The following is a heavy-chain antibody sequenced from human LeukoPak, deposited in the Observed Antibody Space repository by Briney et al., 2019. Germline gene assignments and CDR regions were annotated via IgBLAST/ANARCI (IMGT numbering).Heavy chain of an antibody. CDR3: ARPPSHDYYDAFDI. Sequence: GGSLRLSCAASGFTFSDYYMSWIRQAPGKGLEWVSYISSSGSTIYYADSVKGRFTISRDNAKNSLYQQMNSLRAEDTAVYYCARPPSHDYYDAFDIWGQGTMVTVSS. V-gene: IGHV3-11*04. CDR1: GFTFSDYY. D-gene: IGHD5-12*01. J-gene: IGHJ3*02. CDR2: ISSSGSTI.